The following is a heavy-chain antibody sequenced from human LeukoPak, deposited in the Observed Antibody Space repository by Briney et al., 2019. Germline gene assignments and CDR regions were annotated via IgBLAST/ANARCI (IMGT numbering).Heavy chain of an antibody. CDR3: ADFGSGSYCFDY. D-gene: IGHD3-10*01. CDR1: GFTFSSYA. Sequence: GGALRLSCAASGFTFSSYAMSWVRQAPGKGLEWVSAISGSGGSTYYADSVKGRFTISRDNSKNTLYLQMNSLRAEDTAIYYCADFGSGSYCFDYWGQGTLVTVSS. V-gene: IGHV3-23*01. J-gene: IGHJ4*02. CDR2: ISGSGGST.